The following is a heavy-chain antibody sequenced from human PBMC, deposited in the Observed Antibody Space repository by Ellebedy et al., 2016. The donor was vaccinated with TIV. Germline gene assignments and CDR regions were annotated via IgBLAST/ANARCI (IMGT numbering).Heavy chain of an antibody. Sequence: GGSLRLXXAASGFTFSSYAMSWVRQAPGKGLEWVSVILGRDGTTHYADSVKGRFTISRDNPKNTLYLQMNNLRAEDTATYHCTKGAWLDSWGQGTLVTVSS. CDR1: GFTFSSYA. CDR2: ILGRDGTT. CDR3: TKGAWLDS. V-gene: IGHV3-23*01. J-gene: IGHJ4*02.